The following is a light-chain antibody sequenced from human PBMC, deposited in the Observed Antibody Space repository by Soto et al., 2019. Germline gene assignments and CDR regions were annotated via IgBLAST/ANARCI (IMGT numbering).Light chain of an antibody. V-gene: IGLV3-25*03. CDR1: ALPSRY. CDR2: QDT. J-gene: IGLJ2*01. CDR3: QSADSSGAYVV. Sequence: SYELTQPPSVSVSPGQTARITCSGDALPSRYACWYQQKPGQAPIMMIYQDTERPSGIPERFSGSSSGTTVTLTISGVRAEDEADYYCQSADSSGAYVVFGGGTKLTVL.